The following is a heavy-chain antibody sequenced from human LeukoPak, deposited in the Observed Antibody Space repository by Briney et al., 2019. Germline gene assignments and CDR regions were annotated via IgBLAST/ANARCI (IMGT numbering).Heavy chain of an antibody. CDR3: AKGHRGVYTDPINL. Sequence: SETLSLTCAVYGGSFSGYYWSWIRQPPGKGLEWIGSIDNDGSTYYSPSLKSRVTISVDTSKNQFTLNLSSVTAADTAVYYCAKGHRGVYTDPINLWGQGTLVTVSS. CDR1: GGSFSGYY. CDR2: IDNDGST. D-gene: IGHD2-2*02. V-gene: IGHV4-34*01. J-gene: IGHJ1*01.